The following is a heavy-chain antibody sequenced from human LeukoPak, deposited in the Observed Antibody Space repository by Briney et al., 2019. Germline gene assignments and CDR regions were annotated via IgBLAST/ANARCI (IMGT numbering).Heavy chain of an antibody. CDR2: MNPNSGNT. CDR3: ARGKYYDSSGYPDY. J-gene: IGHJ4*02. D-gene: IGHD3-22*01. V-gene: IGHV1-8*01. Sequence: GTSVKVSCKASGYTFTSYDITWVRQATGQGLEWMGWMNPNSGNTGYAQKLQGRVTMTTDTSTSTAYMELRSLRSDDTAVYYCARGKYYDSSGYPDYWGQGTLVTVSS. CDR1: GYTFTSYD.